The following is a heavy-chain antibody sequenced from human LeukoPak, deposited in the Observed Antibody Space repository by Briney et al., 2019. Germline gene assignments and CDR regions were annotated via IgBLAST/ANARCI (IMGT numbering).Heavy chain of an antibody. Sequence: PGRSLRLSCAASGFTFSSYAMHWVRQAAGKGLEWVAVISYDGSNKYYADSVKGRFTISRDNSKNTLYLQMNSLRAEDTAVYYCARHHDYGEIDYWGQGTLVTVSS. D-gene: IGHD4-17*01. CDR3: ARHHDYGEIDY. CDR2: ISYDGSNK. J-gene: IGHJ4*02. V-gene: IGHV3-30*14. CDR1: GFTFSSYA.